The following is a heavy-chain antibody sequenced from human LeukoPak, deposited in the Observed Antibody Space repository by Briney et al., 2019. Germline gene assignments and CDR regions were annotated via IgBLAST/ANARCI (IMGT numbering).Heavy chain of an antibody. V-gene: IGHV3-30-3*01. D-gene: IGHD4-23*01. CDR2: ISYDGSNK. CDR3: ARDGRSYGGKNWFDP. Sequence: GGSLRLSCAASGFTFSSYAMHWVRQAPGKGLEWVAVISYDGSNKYYADSVKGRFTISRDNSKNTLYLQMNSLRAEDTAVYYCARDGRSYGGKNWFDPWGQGTLVTVSS. J-gene: IGHJ5*02. CDR1: GFTFSSYA.